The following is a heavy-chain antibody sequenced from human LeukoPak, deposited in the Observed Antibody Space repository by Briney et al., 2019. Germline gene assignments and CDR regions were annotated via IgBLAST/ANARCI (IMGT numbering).Heavy chain of an antibody. CDR2: INSDGSST. D-gene: IGHD3-10*02. Sequence: GGSLRLSCAASGFTFSSYWMHWVRQAPGKGLVWVSCINSDGSSTSYADSVKGRFTISRDNAENTLYLQTHSLRAEDTAMYYCLCSGSGHYYFDYWGQGTLVTVSS. J-gene: IGHJ4*02. CDR1: GFTFSSYW. V-gene: IGHV3-74*01. CDR3: LCSGSGHYYFDY.